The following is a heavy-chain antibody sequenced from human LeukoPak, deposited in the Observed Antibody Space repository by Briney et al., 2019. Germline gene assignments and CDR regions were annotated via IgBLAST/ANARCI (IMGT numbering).Heavy chain of an antibody. CDR1: GGPITEYY. J-gene: IGHJ4*02. D-gene: IGHD1-26*01. CDR3: ARDRGTTGYYYLDS. V-gene: IGHV4-59*01. CDR2: IYHTGST. Sequence: SETLSLTCSVSGGPITEYYWSWIRQPPGKGLEWIGYIYHTGSTNYSPSHKSRVTMSVDASRNQFSLKLVSVTAADTAVYYCARDRGTTGYYYLDSWGQGILVTVSS.